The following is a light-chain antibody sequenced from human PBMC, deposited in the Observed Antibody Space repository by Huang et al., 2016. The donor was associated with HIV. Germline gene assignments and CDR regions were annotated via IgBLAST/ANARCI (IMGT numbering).Light chain of an antibody. V-gene: IGKV3-11*01. CDR3: QQRSNWAPIT. Sequence: EIVFTQSPATLSLSPGERATLSCRASQRVSSYLAWYQQKPGQAPRLLIYDASNRATGIPARFSGSGCGTDFTLTISSLEPEDFAVYYCQQRSNWAPITFGGGTKVEIK. J-gene: IGKJ4*01. CDR1: QRVSSY. CDR2: DAS.